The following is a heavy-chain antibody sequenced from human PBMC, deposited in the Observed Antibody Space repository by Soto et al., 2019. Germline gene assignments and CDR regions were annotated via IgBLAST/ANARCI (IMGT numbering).Heavy chain of an antibody. Sequence: QVQLVQSGAEVKKPGASVKVSCKASGYTFTSYGISWVRQAPGQGLEWMGWISAYNGNTNYAQKLQGRVTMTTDTSTSTAYMELRSLRSDDTAVYFCARHKYHNYDYVWGSYRPNLYYFDYWGQGTLVTVSS. CDR2: ISAYNGNT. V-gene: IGHV1-18*04. D-gene: IGHD3-16*02. J-gene: IGHJ4*02. CDR3: ARHKYHNYDYVWGSYRPNLYYFDY. CDR1: GYTFTSYG.